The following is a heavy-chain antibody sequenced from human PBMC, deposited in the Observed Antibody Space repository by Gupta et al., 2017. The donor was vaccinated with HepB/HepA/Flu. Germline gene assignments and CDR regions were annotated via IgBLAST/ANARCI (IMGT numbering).Heavy chain of an antibody. CDR3: VASANYYYVDY. CDR2: ISGDGSRI. V-gene: IGHV3-74*03. Sequence: EVQLVESGGGFIQPGGSLRLACAASGLPFSSYWMHWVRQAPGKGLVWVSRISGDGSRIMYAESVEGRFTISRDNAKNTLFLQMSSLTAEDTAVYFCVASANYYYVDYWGQGTLVTVSS. J-gene: IGHJ4*02. D-gene: IGHD4/OR15-4a*01. CDR1: GLPFSSYW.